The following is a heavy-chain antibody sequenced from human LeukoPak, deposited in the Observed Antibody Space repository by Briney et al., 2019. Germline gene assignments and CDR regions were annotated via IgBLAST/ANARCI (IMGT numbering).Heavy chain of an antibody. D-gene: IGHD2-15*01. CDR1: GFTFSSYA. J-gene: IGHJ4*02. V-gene: IGHV3-23*01. Sequence: PGGSLRLSCAASGFTFSSYAMSWVRQAPGKGLEWVSAISGSGGSTYYADSVKGRFTISRDNSKNTLYLQMNSLRAEDTAVYYCAKDHPDIVVVIAATPFDYWGQGTLVTVSS. CDR2: ISGSGGST. CDR3: AKDHPDIVVVIAATPFDY.